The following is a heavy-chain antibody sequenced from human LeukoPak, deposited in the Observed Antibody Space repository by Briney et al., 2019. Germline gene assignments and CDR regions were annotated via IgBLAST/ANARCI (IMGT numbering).Heavy chain of an antibody. J-gene: IGHJ4*02. Sequence: GGSLRLSCAASGFTFSSYSMNWVRQAPGKGLEWVSSISSSSTYIYYADSVKGRFTISRDNAKNSLYLQMNSLRAEDTAVYYCARYVVPARRIFDYWGQGTLVTVSS. D-gene: IGHD2-2*01. V-gene: IGHV3-21*01. CDR3: ARYVVPARRIFDY. CDR1: GFTFSSYS. CDR2: ISSSSTYI.